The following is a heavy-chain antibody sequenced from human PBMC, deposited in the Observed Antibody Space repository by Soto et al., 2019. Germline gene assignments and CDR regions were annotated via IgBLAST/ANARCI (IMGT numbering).Heavy chain of an antibody. CDR1: EGTLNSYA. CDR3: ASGASRWYPYFFDS. D-gene: IGHD6-13*01. V-gene: IGHV1-69*01. J-gene: IGHJ4*02. Sequence: QAQVVQSGAEVRKPGSWVKLSCKASEGTLNSYAIAWVRQPPGQGLEWMGGIIPYYNTLNYAQKFQDRVTITADDSTNTVYMELSSLRSDDTAVYFCASGASRWYPYFFDSWAQGTLVTVSS. CDR2: IIPYYNTL.